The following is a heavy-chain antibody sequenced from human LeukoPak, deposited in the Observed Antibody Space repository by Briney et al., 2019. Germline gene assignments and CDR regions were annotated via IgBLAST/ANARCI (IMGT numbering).Heavy chain of an antibody. V-gene: IGHV3-48*04. CDR2: ISSSSSTI. CDR3: AREEGSSWFRSYYYYYYMDV. J-gene: IGHJ6*03. D-gene: IGHD6-13*01. Sequence: QSGGSLRLSCAASGFTVSSNYMSWVRQAPGKGLEWVSYISSSSSTIYYADSVKGRFTISRDNAKNSLYLQMNSLRAEDTAVYYFAREEGSSWFRSYYYYYYMDVWGKGTTVTISS. CDR1: GFTVSSNY.